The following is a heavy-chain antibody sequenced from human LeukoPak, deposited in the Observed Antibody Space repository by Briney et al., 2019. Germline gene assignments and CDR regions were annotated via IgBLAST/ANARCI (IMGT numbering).Heavy chain of an antibody. D-gene: IGHD3-22*01. Sequence: GGSLRLSCEASGFVFGHSWMSWVRQAPGKGLAWVANINLDGSEINYLDSLTGRLTISRDNAKDSLYLQMNGLRAEDTAVYFCVRDRGYSTFDYWGQGTLVTVSS. V-gene: IGHV3-7*03. J-gene: IGHJ4*02. CDR2: INLDGSEI. CDR1: GFVFGHSW. CDR3: VRDRGYSTFDY.